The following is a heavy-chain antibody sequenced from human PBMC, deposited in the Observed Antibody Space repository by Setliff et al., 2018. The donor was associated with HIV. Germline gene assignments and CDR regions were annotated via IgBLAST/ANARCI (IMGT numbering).Heavy chain of an antibody. D-gene: IGHD3-22*01. Sequence: ASVKVSCKASGYSFTDYYMHWVQQAPGKGLEWMGRVDPEDGDIIYAERFQGRVTITADTSTDTAYMELSSLRSEDTAVYYCARCYYDSSGPTDAFDIWGQGTVVTVSS. V-gene: IGHV1-69-2*01. CDR3: ARCYYDSSGPTDAFDI. J-gene: IGHJ3*02. CDR1: GYSFTDYY. CDR2: VDPEDGDI.